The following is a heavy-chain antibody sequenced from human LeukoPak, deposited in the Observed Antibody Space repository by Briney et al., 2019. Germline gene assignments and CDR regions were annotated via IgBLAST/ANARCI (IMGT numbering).Heavy chain of an antibody. J-gene: IGHJ4*02. D-gene: IGHD6-13*01. Sequence: GGSLRLSCAASRFTFSSYEMNWLRQAPGRGLEWVSYISSSGSTIYYADSVKGRFTISRDNAKNSQYLQMNSERAEDKAVYYCASLAAAGNDYWGQGTLVTVSS. V-gene: IGHV3-48*03. CDR3: ASLAAAGNDY. CDR1: RFTFSSYE. CDR2: ISSSGSTI.